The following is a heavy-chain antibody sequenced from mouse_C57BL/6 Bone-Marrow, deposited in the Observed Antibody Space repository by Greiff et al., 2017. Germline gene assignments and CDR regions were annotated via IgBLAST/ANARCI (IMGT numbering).Heavy chain of an antibody. CDR1: GYTFTSYW. CDR2: IYPSDSET. D-gene: IGHD1-1*01. CDR3: ARKLTTVVATEDY. Sequence: VQLQQPGAELVRPGSSVKLSCKASGYTFTSYWMDWVKQRPGQGLEWIGNIYPSDSETHYNQKFKDKATLTVDKSSSTAYMQLSSLTSEDSAVYYCARKLTTVVATEDYWGQGTTLTVSS. J-gene: IGHJ2*01. V-gene: IGHV1-61*01.